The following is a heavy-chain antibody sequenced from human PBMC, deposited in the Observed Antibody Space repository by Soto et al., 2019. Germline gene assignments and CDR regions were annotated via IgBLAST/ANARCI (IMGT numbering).Heavy chain of an antibody. J-gene: IGHJ4*02. V-gene: IGHV3-53*01. CDR2: TYSGGYT. Sequence: EVQLVESGGGLIQPGGSLRLSCAVSGFTVSNNYMSWVRQAPGKGLEGVSVTYSGGYTAYGDSVKGRFTISRDNSKNTPYLKIKTLGADGTAVFFGAKPPGGGGYWGQGTLVTVSS. D-gene: IGHD3-10*01. CDR3: AKPPGGGGY. CDR1: GFTVSNNY.